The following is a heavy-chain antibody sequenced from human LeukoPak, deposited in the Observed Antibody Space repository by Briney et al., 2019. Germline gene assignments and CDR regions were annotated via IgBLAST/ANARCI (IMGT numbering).Heavy chain of an antibody. J-gene: IGHJ4*02. D-gene: IGHD3-10*01. CDR1: GGSISSYY. CDR2: IYYSGST. Sequence: SETLSLTCTVSGGSISSYYWSWIRQPAGKGLEWIGYIYYSGSTNYNPSLKSRVTISVDTSKNQFSLKLSSVTAADTAVYYCARTYYYGSGSYYNKYYFDYWGQGTLVTVSS. CDR3: ARTYYYGSGSYYNKYYFDY. V-gene: IGHV4-59*08.